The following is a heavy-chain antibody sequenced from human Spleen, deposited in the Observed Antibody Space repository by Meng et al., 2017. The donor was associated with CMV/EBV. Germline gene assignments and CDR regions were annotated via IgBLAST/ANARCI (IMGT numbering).Heavy chain of an antibody. CDR3: ARTYYYGSGSYYNPIDY. Sequence: QVQLVQSGAEVKKPGASVKVSCKASGYTFTGYYMHWARQAPGQGLEWMGRINPNSGGTNYAQKFQGRVTMTRDTSISTAYMELSRLRSDDTAVYYCARTYYYGSGSYYNPIDYWGQGTLVTVSS. CDR1: GYTFTGYY. CDR2: INPNSGGT. V-gene: IGHV1-2*06. D-gene: IGHD3-10*01. J-gene: IGHJ4*02.